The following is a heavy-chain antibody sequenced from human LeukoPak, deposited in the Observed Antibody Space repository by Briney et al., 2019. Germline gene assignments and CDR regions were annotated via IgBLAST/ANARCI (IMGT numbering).Heavy chain of an antibody. Sequence: SGGSLRLSCAASGFTFSSYGMSWVRQAPGKGLEWVSAISGSGGSTYYADSVKGRFTISRDNSKNTLYLQMNSLRAEDTAVYYCARIGYYYDSSGYYYTPPRDYFDYWGQGTLVTVSS. V-gene: IGHV3-23*01. J-gene: IGHJ4*02. CDR3: ARIGYYYDSSGYYYTPPRDYFDY. D-gene: IGHD3-22*01. CDR2: ISGSGGST. CDR1: GFTFSSYG.